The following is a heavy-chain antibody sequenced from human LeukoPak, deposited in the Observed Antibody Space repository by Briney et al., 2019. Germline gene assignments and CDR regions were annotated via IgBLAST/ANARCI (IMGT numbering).Heavy chain of an antibody. J-gene: IGHJ3*02. CDR1: GGTFSSYA. Sequence: LVKVSCKASGGTFSSYAISWVRQAPGQGLEWMGGIIPTFGTANYAQKFQGRVTITADESTSTAYMELSSLRSEDTAVYYCARDVDTAMVTEPDAFDIWGQGTMVTVSS. V-gene: IGHV1-69*01. D-gene: IGHD5-18*01. CDR2: IIPTFGTA. CDR3: ARDVDTAMVTEPDAFDI.